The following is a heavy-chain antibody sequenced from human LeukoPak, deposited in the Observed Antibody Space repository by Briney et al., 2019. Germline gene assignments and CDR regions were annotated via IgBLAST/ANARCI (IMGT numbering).Heavy chain of an antibody. Sequence: ASVKVSCKASGYTFTSYGISWVRQAPGQGLEWMGWISAYNGNTNYAQKLQGRVTMTTDTSTSTAYMELRSLRSDDTAVYYCARDRDGYNQGWFDLWAQSTLVTVSS. CDR2: ISAYNGNT. V-gene: IGHV1-18*01. CDR1: GYTFTSYG. D-gene: IGHD5-24*01. CDR3: ARDRDGYNQGWFDL. J-gene: IGHJ5*02.